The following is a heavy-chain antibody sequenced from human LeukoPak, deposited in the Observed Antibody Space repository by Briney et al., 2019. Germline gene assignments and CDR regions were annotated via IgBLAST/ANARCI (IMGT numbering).Heavy chain of an antibody. V-gene: IGHV1-18*01. Sequence: ASXXVSCKASGYTFTSYGISWVRQAPGQGLEWMGWIGAYNGNTNYAQKLQGRVTMTTDTSTSTAYMELRSLRSDDTAVYYCARRYCSSTSCSNYYYYMDVWGKGTTVTVSS. CDR2: IGAYNGNT. J-gene: IGHJ6*03. CDR1: GYTFTSYG. CDR3: ARRYCSSTSCSNYYYYMDV. D-gene: IGHD2-2*01.